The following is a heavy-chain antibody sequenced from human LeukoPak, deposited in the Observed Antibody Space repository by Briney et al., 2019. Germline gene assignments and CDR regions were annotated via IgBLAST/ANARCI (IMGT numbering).Heavy chain of an antibody. CDR2: ISYDGSNK. V-gene: IGHV3-30*18. D-gene: IGHD3-10*01. Sequence: GGSLTLSCAASGFTFSSYGMHWVRQAPGKGLEWVAVISYDGSNKYYADSVKGRLTISRDTSKNTLYLQMNSLRAEDTAVYYCAKDNVPYYYGSGVDYWGQGTLVTVSS. J-gene: IGHJ4*02. CDR1: GFTFSSYG. CDR3: AKDNVPYYYGSGVDY.